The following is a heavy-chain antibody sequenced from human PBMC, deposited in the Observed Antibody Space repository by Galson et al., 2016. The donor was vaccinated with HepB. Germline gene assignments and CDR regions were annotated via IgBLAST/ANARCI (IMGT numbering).Heavy chain of an antibody. CDR1: GLNISTNY. CDR3: VRNWREDAYKVPGAFDI. D-gene: IGHD5-24*01. J-gene: IGHJ3*02. V-gene: IGHV3-53*01. CDR2: IYRFGST. Sequence: SLRLSCAASGLNISTNYMSWVRQAPGKGLEWISVIYRFGSTYYADSVKGRFTISRDSSKNTLSLQMNNLRAEDTAFYYCVRNWREDAYKVPGAFDIWGRGTMVSVSS.